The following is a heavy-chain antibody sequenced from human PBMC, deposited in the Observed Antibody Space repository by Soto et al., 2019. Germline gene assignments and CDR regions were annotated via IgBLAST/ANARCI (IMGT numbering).Heavy chain of an antibody. J-gene: IGHJ3*02. Sequence: GESLKISCAASGFTFSSYWMSWVRQAPGKGLEWVANIKQDGSEKYYVDSVKGRFTISRDNAKNSLYLQMNSLRAEDTAVYYCARDFWLGFMVRGTHDAFDIWGQGTMVTVSS. V-gene: IGHV3-7*01. CDR1: GFTFSSYW. CDR3: ARDFWLGFMVRGTHDAFDI. CDR2: IKQDGSEK. D-gene: IGHD3-10*01.